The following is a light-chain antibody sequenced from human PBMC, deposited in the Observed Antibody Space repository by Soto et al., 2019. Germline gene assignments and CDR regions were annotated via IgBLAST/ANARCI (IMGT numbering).Light chain of an antibody. Sequence: AIQMTQSPSSFSASTGDRVTITCRASQGISSYLAWYQQKPGKAPKLLIYAASTLQSGVPSRFSGSGSGTDFTLTISCLQSEDFATYSCQQYYSYPPWTFGQGTKVEIK. J-gene: IGKJ1*01. V-gene: IGKV1-8*01. CDR3: QQYYSYPPWT. CDR2: AAS. CDR1: QGISSY.